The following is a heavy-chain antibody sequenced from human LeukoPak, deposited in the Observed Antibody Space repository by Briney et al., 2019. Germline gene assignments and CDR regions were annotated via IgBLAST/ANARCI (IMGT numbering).Heavy chain of an antibody. CDR2: ISSSSSYI. CDR1: GFTVSSYS. J-gene: IGHJ4*02. D-gene: IGHD4-17*01. V-gene: IGHV3-21*01. CDR3: ARGSFTLRDGDYETGDY. Sequence: GGSLRLSCAASGFTVSSYSMNWVRQAPGKGLEWVSSISSSSSYIYYADSVKGRFTISRDNAKNSLYLQMNSLRAEDTAVYYCARGSFTLRDGDYETGDYWGQGTLVTVSS.